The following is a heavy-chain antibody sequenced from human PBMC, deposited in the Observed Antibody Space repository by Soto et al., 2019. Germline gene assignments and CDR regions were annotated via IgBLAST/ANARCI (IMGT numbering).Heavy chain of an antibody. V-gene: IGHV3-33*01. D-gene: IGHD5-12*01. CDR1: GFTFSSYG. J-gene: IGHJ4*02. CDR2: IWYDGSNK. Sequence: PGGSLRLSCAASGFTFSSYGMHWVRQAPGKGLEWVAVIWYDGSNKYYADSVKGRFTISRDNSKNTLYLQMNSLRAEDTAVYYCARWLQFARFDYWGQGTLVTVSS. CDR3: ARWLQFARFDY.